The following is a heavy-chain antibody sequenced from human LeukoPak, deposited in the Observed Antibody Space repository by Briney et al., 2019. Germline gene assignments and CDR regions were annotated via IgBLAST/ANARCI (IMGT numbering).Heavy chain of an antibody. D-gene: IGHD1-1*01. CDR1: GASISDSYYY. CDR3: ARRRAYKYFVP. Sequence: SETLSLTCTDSGASISDSYYYWGWIRQPPGKGLEWIATVDYRGTTYYNSALKSRVTISADTSKNQFDLDLNSITAADTAVYFCARRRAYKYFVPWGQGTLVTVSS. V-gene: IGHV4-39*01. CDR2: VDYRGTT. J-gene: IGHJ5*02.